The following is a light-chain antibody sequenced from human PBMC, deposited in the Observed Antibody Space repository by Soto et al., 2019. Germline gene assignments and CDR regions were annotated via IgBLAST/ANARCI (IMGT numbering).Light chain of an antibody. CDR1: SSDVGGYNY. CDR2: EVS. CDR3: CSYAGSSTHYV. V-gene: IGLV2-14*01. Sequence: QSALTQPASVSGSPGQSITISCTGTSSDVGGYNYVSWYQQPPGKAPKCMIYEVSNRPSAVSNRFSGSKSGNTASLTISGLQAEDEADYYCCSYAGSSTHYVFGTGTKVTVL. J-gene: IGLJ1*01.